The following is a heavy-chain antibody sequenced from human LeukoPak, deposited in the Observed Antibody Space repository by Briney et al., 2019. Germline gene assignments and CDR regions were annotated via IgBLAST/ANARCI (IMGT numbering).Heavy chain of an antibody. J-gene: IGHJ5*02. Sequence: PSETLSLTCTVSGGSISSYYWSWIRQPAGKGLEWIGRIYTSGSTNYNPSLKSRVTMSVDTSKNQFSLKLSSVTAADTAVYYCARRVVVVGDGGDWFDPWGQGTLVTVSS. CDR2: IYTSGST. CDR3: ARRVVVVGDGGDWFDP. CDR1: GGSISSYY. V-gene: IGHV4-4*07. D-gene: IGHD2-15*01.